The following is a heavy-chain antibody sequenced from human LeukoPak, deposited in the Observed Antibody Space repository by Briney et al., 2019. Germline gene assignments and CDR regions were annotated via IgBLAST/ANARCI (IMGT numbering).Heavy chain of an antibody. CDR3: AKDMQQLVDYYYYGMDV. J-gene: IGHJ6*02. V-gene: IGHV3-9*01. CDR2: ISWNSGSI. D-gene: IGHD6-13*01. CDR1: GFTFSNYA. Sequence: GGSLRLSCAGSGFTFSNYAMSWVRQAPGKGLEWVSGISWNSGSIGYADSVKGRFTISRDNAKNSLYLQMNSLRAEDTALYYCAKDMQQLVDYYYYGMDVWGQGTTVTVSS.